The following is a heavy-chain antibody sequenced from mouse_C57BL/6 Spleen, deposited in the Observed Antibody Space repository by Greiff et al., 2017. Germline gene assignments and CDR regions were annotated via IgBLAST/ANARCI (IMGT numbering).Heavy chain of an antibody. J-gene: IGHJ4*01. CDR2: INPSTGGT. V-gene: IGHV1-42*01. Sequence: VQLQQSGPELVKPGASVKISCKASGYSFTGYYMNWVKQSPEKSLEWIGEINPSTGGTTYNQKFKAKATLTVDKSSSTAYMQLKSLTSEDSAVYYCARGLDYYAMDYWSQGTSVTVSS. CDR3: ARGLDYYAMDY. D-gene: IGHD3-1*01. CDR1: GYSFTGYY.